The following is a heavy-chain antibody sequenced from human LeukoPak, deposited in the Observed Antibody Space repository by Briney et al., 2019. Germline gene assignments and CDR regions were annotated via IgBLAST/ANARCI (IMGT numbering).Heavy chain of an antibody. CDR3: ARDGSGEQWLVPAYYFDY. V-gene: IGHV3-30-3*01. CDR1: GFTFSSYA. D-gene: IGHD6-19*01. Sequence: GGSLRLSCAASGFTFSSYAMHWVRQAPGKGLEWVAVISYDGSNKYYADSVKGRFTISRDNSKNTLYLQMNSLRAEDTAVYYCARDGSGEQWLVPAYYFDYWGQGTLVTVSS. CDR2: ISYDGSNK. J-gene: IGHJ4*02.